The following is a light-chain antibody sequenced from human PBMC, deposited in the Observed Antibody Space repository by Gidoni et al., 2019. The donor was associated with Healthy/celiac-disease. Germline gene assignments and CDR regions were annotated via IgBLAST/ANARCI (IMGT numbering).Light chain of an antibody. CDR1: QSISSW. Sequence: DIQMTQSPSTLSASVGDRVTITCRASQSISSWLAWYQQKPGKAPKLLIYKASSLESGVPSRFSGSGSGTEFTLTISSLQPDEFATYYCQQYNSYSCSFGQGTKLEIK. CDR2: KAS. J-gene: IGKJ2*04. V-gene: IGKV1-5*03. CDR3: QQYNSYSCS.